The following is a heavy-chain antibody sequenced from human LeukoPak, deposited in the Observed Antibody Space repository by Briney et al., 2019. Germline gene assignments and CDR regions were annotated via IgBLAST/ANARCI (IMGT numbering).Heavy chain of an antibody. CDR1: GFTVSSNY. CDR3: AREVRSASIIAVAGYNWFDP. J-gene: IGHJ5*02. CDR2: IYSGGST. V-gene: IGHV3-53*01. Sequence: PGGSLRLSCEASGFTVSSNYMSWVRQAPGKGLEWVSVIYSGGSTYYADSVKGRFTISRDNSKNTLYPQMNSLRAEDTAVYYCAREVRSASIIAVAGYNWFDPWGQGTLVTVSS. D-gene: IGHD6-19*01.